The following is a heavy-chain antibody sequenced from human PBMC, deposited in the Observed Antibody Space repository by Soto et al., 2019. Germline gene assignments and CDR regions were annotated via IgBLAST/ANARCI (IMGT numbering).Heavy chain of an antibody. D-gene: IGHD6-6*01. J-gene: IGHJ4*02. CDR3: AKGSEFSNSYTLDFDF. CDR1: GFTFSSYA. CDR2: ISGNGGST. V-gene: IGHV3-23*01. Sequence: VGSLRLSCAASGFTFSSYAMSWVRQAPGRGLEWVSIISGNGGSTYYAASVKGRFTISRDNTKNTLYLQMDSLTADDTAVYYCAKGSEFSNSYTLDFDFWGQGALVTVSS.